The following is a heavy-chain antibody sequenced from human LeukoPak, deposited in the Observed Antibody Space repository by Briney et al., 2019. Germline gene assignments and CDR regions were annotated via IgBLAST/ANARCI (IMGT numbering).Heavy chain of an antibody. CDR3: ARSTGYSSGWPPFGDWFDP. D-gene: IGHD6-19*01. J-gene: IGHJ5*02. V-gene: IGHV3-30-3*01. CDR2: ISYDGSNR. CDR1: GFTFSSYA. Sequence: GGSLRLSCAASGFTFSSYAMHWVRQAPGKGLEWVAVISYDGSNRYYADSVKGRFTISRDNSKNTLYLQMNSLRAEDTAVYYCARSTGYSSGWPPFGDWFDPWGQGTLVTVSS.